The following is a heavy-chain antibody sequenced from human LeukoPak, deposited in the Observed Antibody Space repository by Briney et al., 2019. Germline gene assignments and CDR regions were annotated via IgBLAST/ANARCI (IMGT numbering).Heavy chain of an antibody. J-gene: IGHJ4*02. CDR3: AKCPYSGSYFPYDY. CDR1: GFTFSSYA. Sequence: GGSLRLSCAASGFTFSSYAMSWVRQAPGKGLEWVSAISGSGGSTYYADSVKGWFTISRDNSKNTLYLQMNRLRAEDTAVYYCAKCPYSGSYFPYDYWGQGTLVTVSS. V-gene: IGHV3-23*01. D-gene: IGHD1-26*01. CDR2: ISGSGGST.